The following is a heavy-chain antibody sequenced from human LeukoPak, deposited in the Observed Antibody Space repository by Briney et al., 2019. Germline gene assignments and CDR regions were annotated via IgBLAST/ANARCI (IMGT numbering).Heavy chain of an antibody. CDR2: IRTKSFSYAT. J-gene: IGHJ4*02. CDR1: GFTFSGAA. D-gene: IGHD4-11*01. CDR3: ARLLSAVNTRDFDY. Sequence: GGSLRLSCTASGFTFSGAAVHWVRQASGKGLEWVGYIRTKSFSYATAYTASVKGRFIISRDDSKNTAYLQMNSLETEDTAIYYCARLLSAVNTRDFDYWGQGTLVTVSS. V-gene: IGHV3-73*01.